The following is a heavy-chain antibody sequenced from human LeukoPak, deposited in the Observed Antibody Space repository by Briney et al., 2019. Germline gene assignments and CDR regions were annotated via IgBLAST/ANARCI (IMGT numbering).Heavy chain of an antibody. CDR2: TRKKTNSYTT. CDR1: GFTFSDHC. CDR3: TRVVLVGTTYSYFDY. D-gene: IGHD1-26*01. J-gene: IGHJ4*02. V-gene: IGHV3-72*01. Sequence: PGGSLRLSCAASGFTFSDHCMDWVRQAPGKGLEWVGRTRKKTNSYTTEYAASVKGRFTISRDDSKNSLYLQMNSLKAEDTAVYYCTRVVLVGTTYSYFDYWGQGTLVTVFS.